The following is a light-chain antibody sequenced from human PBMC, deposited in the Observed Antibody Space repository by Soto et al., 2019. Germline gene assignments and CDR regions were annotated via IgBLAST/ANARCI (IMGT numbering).Light chain of an antibody. J-gene: IGKJ1*01. CDR3: QHTYSTPWT. V-gene: IGKV1-39*01. CDR2: AAS. CDR1: QSISSY. Sequence: DIQMTQSPSSLSAFVGDRVTITCRASQSISSYLNWYQQKPGKAPKLLIYAASSLQRGVPSRFSGSGSGTDFAFTISSLQREDFATYYCQHTYSTPWTFGQGTKVDIK.